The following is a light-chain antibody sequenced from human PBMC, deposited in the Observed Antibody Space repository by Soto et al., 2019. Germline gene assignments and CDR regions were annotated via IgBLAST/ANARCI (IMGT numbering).Light chain of an antibody. CDR2: TNN. V-gene: IGLV1-44*01. CDR3: AAWDDSLSGPV. Sequence: QSVLTQPPSASGTLGQRVTISCSGSSSNIGSNSVNWYQQLPGAAPKLLIYTNNKRPSGVPDRFSGSKSGTSASLALSGLQSEDVADYYCAAWDDSLSGPVFGGGTQLTVL. CDR1: SSNIGSNS. J-gene: IGLJ3*02.